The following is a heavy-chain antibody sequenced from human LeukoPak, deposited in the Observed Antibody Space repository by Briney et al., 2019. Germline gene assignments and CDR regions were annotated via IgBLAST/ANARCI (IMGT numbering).Heavy chain of an antibody. J-gene: IGHJ4*02. Sequence: GGSLRLSCEASEFTFSNYGMHWVRQAPGKGLEWVAVISKDGSTKIYSAAVKGRFTIYRDNSRNTMYLQMNSLRADDTAVYYCAKLTTWLQQHSFDYWGQGALVTVSS. V-gene: IGHV3-30*18. CDR2: ISKDGSTK. CDR3: AKLTTWLQQHSFDY. D-gene: IGHD5-24*01. CDR1: EFTFSNYG.